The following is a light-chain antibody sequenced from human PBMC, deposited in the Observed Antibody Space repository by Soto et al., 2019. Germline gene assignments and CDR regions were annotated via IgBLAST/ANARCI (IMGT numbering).Light chain of an antibody. J-gene: IGKJ1*01. Sequence: EIVMTQSPATLSVSPGERATLSCRASESVSSNLAWYQQKPGQAPRLLIYGASTRATGIPARISGSGSGTEFTLTISSLQSEDFAVYYCQQYGRTFGQGTKVEIK. CDR3: QQYGRT. V-gene: IGKV3-15*01. CDR1: ESVSSN. CDR2: GAS.